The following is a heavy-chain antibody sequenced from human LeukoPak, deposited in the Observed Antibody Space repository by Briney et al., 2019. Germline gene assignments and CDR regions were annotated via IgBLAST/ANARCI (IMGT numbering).Heavy chain of an antibody. D-gene: IGHD4-17*01. CDR2: MNPNSGNT. J-gene: IGHJ4*02. CDR3: ARDIYGDEGY. CDR1: GYTFTSYD. Sequence: ASVKVSCKASGYTFTSYDINWVRQATGQGLEWMGWMNPNSGNTGYAQKLQGRVTMTTDTSTSTAYMELRSLRSDGTAVYYCARDIYGDEGYWGQGTLVTVSS. V-gene: IGHV1-8*01.